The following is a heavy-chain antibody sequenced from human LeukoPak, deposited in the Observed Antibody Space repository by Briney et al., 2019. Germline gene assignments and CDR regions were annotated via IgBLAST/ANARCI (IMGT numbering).Heavy chain of an antibody. CDR1: GGSISRYY. J-gene: IGHJ6*02. D-gene: IGHD4-23*01. V-gene: IGHV4-59*01. Sequence: PSETLSLTCTVSGGSISRYYWSWIRQPPGKGLEWIGYIYYSGSTNYNPSLKSRVTISVDTSKNQFSLKLSSVTAADTAVYYCARGVGNPIYYYGMDVWGQGTTVTVSS. CDR2: IYYSGST. CDR3: ARGVGNPIYYYGMDV.